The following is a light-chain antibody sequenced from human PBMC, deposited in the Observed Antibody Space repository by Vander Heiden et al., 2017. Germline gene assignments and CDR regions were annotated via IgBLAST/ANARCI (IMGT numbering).Light chain of an antibody. CDR2: CAA. CDR1: QSVLYSSNNKNY. Sequence: DIVMAQSPDSLAVSLGERAAINCKSSQSVLYSSNNKNYLAWYQQKPGQPPKLLIYCAATRESGVPDRFVVSGSGTDFTLTISSLQAEYAAVYYGQQYYSTPRTFGQGTKVEIK. CDR3: QQYYSTPRT. J-gene: IGKJ1*01. V-gene: IGKV4-1*01.